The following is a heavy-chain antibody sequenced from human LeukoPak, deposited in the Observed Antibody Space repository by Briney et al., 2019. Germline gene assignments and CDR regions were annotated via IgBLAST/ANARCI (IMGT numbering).Heavy chain of an antibody. CDR3: ARGPTVEYDILTGYYRFDY. Sequence: SETLSLTCAVYGGSFSGYYWSWIRQTPGKGLEWIGEINHSGSTRYNPSLTSRVTISLDTSKNQFSLKLNSVTAADTAVYYCARGPTVEYDILTGYYRFDYWGQGNLVSVSS. CDR1: GGSFSGYY. CDR2: INHSGST. D-gene: IGHD3-9*01. J-gene: IGHJ4*02. V-gene: IGHV4-34*01.